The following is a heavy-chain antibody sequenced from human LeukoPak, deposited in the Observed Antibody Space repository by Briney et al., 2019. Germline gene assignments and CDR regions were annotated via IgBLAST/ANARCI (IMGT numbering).Heavy chain of an antibody. CDR3: ARGRSELWFGELLSNWFDP. J-gene: IGHJ5*02. D-gene: IGHD3-10*01. CDR2: INHSGST. V-gene: IGHV4-34*01. CDR1: GGSFSGYY. Sequence: PSETLSLTCAVYGGSFSGYYWSWIRQPPGKGLEWIGEINHSGSTNYNPSLKSRVTISVDTSKNQFSLKLSSVTAADTAVYYCARGRSELWFGELLSNWFDPWGQGTLVTVSS.